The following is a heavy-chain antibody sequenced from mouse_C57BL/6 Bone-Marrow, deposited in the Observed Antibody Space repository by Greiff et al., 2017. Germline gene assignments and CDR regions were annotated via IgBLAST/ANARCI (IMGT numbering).Heavy chain of an antibody. CDR3: ANYGEGYIGG. Sequence: VQLQQSGPGLVQPSPSLSITCTASGFSLTNYCVHWVRQSPGQGLEWLGVIWRGGSAAYNAAFMSRLGTTKDNTKRQIFFKMNRLQADDTAIYYCANYGEGYIGGWGTGTTVTVSS. CDR1: GFSLTNYC. D-gene: IGHD1-2*01. J-gene: IGHJ1*03. V-gene: IGHV2-5*01. CDR2: IWRGGSA.